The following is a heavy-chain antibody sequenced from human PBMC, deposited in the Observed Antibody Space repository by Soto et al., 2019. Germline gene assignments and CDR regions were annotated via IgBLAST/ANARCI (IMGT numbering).Heavy chain of an antibody. CDR2: IYYLGNT. J-gene: IGHJ1*01. V-gene: IGHV4-39*01. CDR3: ARRARDIWS. CDR1: GGSISSGSSY. D-gene: IGHD3-9*01. Sequence: PSETLSLTCTVSGGSISSGSSYWGWIRQPPGKGLEWIGSIYYLGNTYYNPSLGGRVSISVDTSKNQFSLKLKSVTAADTAVFYCARRARDIWSWCQGTLVTVSS.